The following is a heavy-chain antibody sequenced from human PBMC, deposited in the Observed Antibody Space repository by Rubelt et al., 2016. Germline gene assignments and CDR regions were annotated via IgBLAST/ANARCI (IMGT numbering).Heavy chain of an antibody. CDR1: GYTLTELS. J-gene: IGHJ4*02. CDR3: ARGGGSAIDY. CDR2: INPNGGGT. Sequence: QVQLVQSGAEVKKPGASVKVSCKVSGYTLTELSMHWVRQAPGKGLEWMGRINPNGGGTNYAQKFQGRVTMTRDTSISTAYMELSRLRSDDTAVYYCARGGGSAIDYWGQGTLVTVSS. D-gene: IGHD2-15*01. V-gene: IGHV1-2*06.